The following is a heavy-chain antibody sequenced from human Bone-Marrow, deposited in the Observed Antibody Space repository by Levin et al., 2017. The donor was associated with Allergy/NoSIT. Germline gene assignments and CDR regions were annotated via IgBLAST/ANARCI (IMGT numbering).Heavy chain of an antibody. D-gene: IGHD3-10*01. CDR2: INQDESES. J-gene: IGHJ4*02. CDR1: GFTFSYYW. CDR3: ARDGTGSYYAY. V-gene: IGHV3-7*04. Sequence: GGSLRLSCAASGFTFSYYWMSWVRQAPGKGLEWVANINQDESESHYVDSVKGRFTISRDNAKNSLYLQMNRLRDEDTAIYYCARDGTGSYYAYWGQGTLV.